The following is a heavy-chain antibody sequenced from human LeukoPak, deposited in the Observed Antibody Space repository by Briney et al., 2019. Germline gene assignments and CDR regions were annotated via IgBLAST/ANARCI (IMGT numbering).Heavy chain of an antibody. V-gene: IGHV3-48*01. CDR3: AKDDSYYYGSGSPTPDY. J-gene: IGHJ4*02. CDR1: GFTFSSYS. D-gene: IGHD3-10*01. Sequence: PGGSLRLSCAASGFTFSSYSMNWVRQAPGKGLEWVSYISSSSSTIYYADSVKGRFTISRDNAKNTLYLQMNSLRAEDTAVYYCAKDDSYYYGSGSPTPDYWGQGTLVTVSS. CDR2: ISSSSSTI.